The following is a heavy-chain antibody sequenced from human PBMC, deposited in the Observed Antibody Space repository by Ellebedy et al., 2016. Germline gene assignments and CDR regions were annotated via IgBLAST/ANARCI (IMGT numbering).Heavy chain of an antibody. J-gene: IGHJ6*02. Sequence: ASVKVSXXVSGYTLTELSMHWVRQAPGKGLEWMGGFDPEDGETIYAQKFQGRVTMTEDTSTDTAYMELSSLRSEDTAVYYCATITRGDYYYYYGMDVWGQGTTVTVSS. CDR1: GYTLTELS. CDR2: FDPEDGET. V-gene: IGHV1-24*01. D-gene: IGHD1-14*01. CDR3: ATITRGDYYYYYGMDV.